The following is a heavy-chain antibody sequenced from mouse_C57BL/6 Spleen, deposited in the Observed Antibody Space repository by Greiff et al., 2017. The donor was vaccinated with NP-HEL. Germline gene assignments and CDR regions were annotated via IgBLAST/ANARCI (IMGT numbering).Heavy chain of an antibody. Sequence: EVKLMESGAELVRPGASVKLSCTASGFNIKDDYMHWVKQRPEQGLEWIGWIDPENGDTEYASKFQGKATITADTSSNTAYLQLSSLTSEDTAVYYCTTWLRLSWFAYWGQGTLVTVSA. D-gene: IGHD3-2*02. J-gene: IGHJ3*01. V-gene: IGHV14-4*01. CDR3: TTWLRLSWFAY. CDR1: GFNIKDDY. CDR2: IDPENGDT.